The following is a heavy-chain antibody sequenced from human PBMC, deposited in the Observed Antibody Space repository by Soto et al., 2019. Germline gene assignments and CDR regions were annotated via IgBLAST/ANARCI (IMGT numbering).Heavy chain of an antibody. J-gene: IGHJ6*02. CDR2: IDPSDSYT. D-gene: IGHD6-13*01. CDR1: GYSFTSYW. CDR3: ASIAAAGTGYYYYGMDV. V-gene: IGHV5-10-1*01. Sequence: AGESLKISCKGSGYSFTSYWISWVRQMPGKGLEWMGRIDPSDSYTNYSPSFQGHVTISADKSISTAYLQWSSLKASDTAMYYCASIAAAGTGYYYYGMDVWGQGTTVTVSS.